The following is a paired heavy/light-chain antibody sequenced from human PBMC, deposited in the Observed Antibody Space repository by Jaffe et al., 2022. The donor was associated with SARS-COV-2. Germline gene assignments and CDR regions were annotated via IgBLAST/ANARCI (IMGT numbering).Light chain of an antibody. V-gene: IGLV1-44*01. CDR2: SNN. CDR3: GTWDDSLNGV. Sequence: QSVVTQPPSASGTPGQRVTISCSGSSSNIGSHTVNWYQQLPGTAPKLLIYSNNQRPSGVPDRFSGSKSGTSASLAISGLQSEDEADYYCGTWDDSLNGVFGGGTKLTVL. CDR1: SSNIGSHT. J-gene: IGLJ3*02.
Heavy chain of an antibody. V-gene: IGHV4-4*07. CDR2: IYTSGST. CDR1: GDSISTSY. D-gene: IGHD2-2*01. J-gene: IGHJ6*02. CDR3: ARDGNRHCSSTSCYSGYYYYGMDV. Sequence: QVQLQESGPGLVKPSETLSLTCTVSGDSISTSYWSWIRHAAGKGLEWIGRIYTSGSTNYNPSLKSRVTMSVDTSKNQFSLKLTSVTAADTAVYYCARDGNRHCSSTSCYSGYYYYGMDVWGQGTTVTVSS.